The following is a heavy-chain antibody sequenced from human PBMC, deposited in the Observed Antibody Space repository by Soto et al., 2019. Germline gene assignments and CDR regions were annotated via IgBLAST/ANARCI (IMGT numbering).Heavy chain of an antibody. CDR2: VSGSGDSS. CDR3: AKGPSAMAGPTDY. V-gene: IGHV3-23*01. Sequence: EVQVLESGGGLVQPGGSLRLSCAASGFTFRNFAMNWVRQAPGRGLEWVSGVSGSGDSSYYADSVKGRFTTSRDNSKNTVYLQMNSLRVEDTAVYYCAKGPSAMAGPTDYWGQGTLVTVSS. CDR1: GFTFRNFA. D-gene: IGHD6-19*01. J-gene: IGHJ4*02.